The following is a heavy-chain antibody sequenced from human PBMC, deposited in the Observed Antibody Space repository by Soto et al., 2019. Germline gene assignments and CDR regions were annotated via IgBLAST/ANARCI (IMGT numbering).Heavy chain of an antibody. J-gene: IGHJ4*02. CDR3: ASRPPDYYDSSGYYEFRDY. D-gene: IGHD3-22*01. CDR2: IYYSGST. Sequence: PSETLSLTCTVSGGSITSSSYYWGWIRQPPGKGLECIGYIYYSGSTNYNPSLKSRVTISVDRSKNQFSLKLSSVTAADTAVYYCASRPPDYYDSSGYYEFRDYLGQGTLVTGSS. V-gene: IGHV4-61*05. CDR1: GGSITSSSYY.